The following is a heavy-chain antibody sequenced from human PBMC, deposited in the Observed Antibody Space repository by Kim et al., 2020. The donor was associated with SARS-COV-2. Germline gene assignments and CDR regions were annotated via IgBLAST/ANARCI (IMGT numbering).Heavy chain of an antibody. CDR1: RFSFGGTW. J-gene: IGHJ4*02. CDR3: VTSTNWNFDC. V-gene: IGHV3-7*03. CDR2: ISPDGTER. Sequence: GGSLRLSCAASRFSFGGTWMAWVRQTPGKGLEWVAGISPDGTERYYAESVRGRFTISRDNAKNSLFLQMSSLRVEDTAVYYCVTSTNWNFDCWGQGTRVTVSS. D-gene: IGHD2-2*01.